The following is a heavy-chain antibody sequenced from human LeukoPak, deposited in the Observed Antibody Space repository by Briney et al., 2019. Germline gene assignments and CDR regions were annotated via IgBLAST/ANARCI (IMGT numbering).Heavy chain of an antibody. Sequence: PSETLSLTCTVSGGSISSGSYYWSWIRQPAGKGLEWIGRIYTSGSTNYNPSLKSRVTISVDTSKNQFSLKLSSVTAADTAVYHCARHIQVAFRVSRLGWFDSWGQGTLVTVSS. V-gene: IGHV4-61*02. CDR2: IYTSGST. CDR3: ARHIQVAFRVSRLGWFDS. CDR1: GGSISSGSYY. D-gene: IGHD3-3*02. J-gene: IGHJ5*01.